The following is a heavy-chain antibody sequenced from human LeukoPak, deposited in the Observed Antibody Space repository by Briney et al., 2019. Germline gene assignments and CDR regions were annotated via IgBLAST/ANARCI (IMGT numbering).Heavy chain of an antibody. CDR3: AREGKQQLYYYMDV. Sequence: ASVKVSCKASGYTFTSYDINWVRQATGQGLEWMGWMNPNSGNTGYAQKFQGRVTITRNTSISTAYMELSSLRSEDTAVYYCAREGKQQLYYYMDVWGKGTTVTVSS. CDR1: GYTFTSYD. V-gene: IGHV1-8*03. CDR2: MNPNSGNT. D-gene: IGHD6-13*01. J-gene: IGHJ6*03.